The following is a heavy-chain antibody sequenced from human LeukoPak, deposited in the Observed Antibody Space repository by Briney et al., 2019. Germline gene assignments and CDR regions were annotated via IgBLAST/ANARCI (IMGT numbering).Heavy chain of an antibody. D-gene: IGHD3-10*01. CDR2: IYATGST. J-gene: IGHJ5*02. CDR1: AGSISSYY. Sequence: SETLSLTCTVSAGSISSYYWSWLRQPPGKGLEWIGYIYATGSTNYHPSLKSRVTISVDTPKNQFSLNLRPVTAADTAVYYCARHGSVRSPLGPWGQGTLVTVSS. V-gene: IGHV4-4*09. CDR3: ARHGSVRSPLGP.